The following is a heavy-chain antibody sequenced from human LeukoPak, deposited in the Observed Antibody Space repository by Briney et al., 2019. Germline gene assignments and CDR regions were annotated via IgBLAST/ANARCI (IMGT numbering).Heavy chain of an antibody. CDR2: IAVSGGST. CDR3: AKDGSAAAGSEVDY. J-gene: IGHJ4*02. V-gene: IGHV3-23*01. Sequence: PGGSLRLSCAASGFSFSSYAMSWVRQAPGKGLEWVSSIAVSGGSTYYADSVKGRFTISRDNSKNTLYLQMNSLRAEDTAVYYCAKDGSAAAGSEVDYWGQGTLVTVSS. CDR1: GFSFSSYA. D-gene: IGHD6-13*01.